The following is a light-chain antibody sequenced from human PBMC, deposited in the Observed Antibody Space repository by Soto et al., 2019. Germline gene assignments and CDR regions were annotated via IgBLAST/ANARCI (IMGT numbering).Light chain of an antibody. CDR3: CAYAGNSTFP. CDR1: TRDVGYSKF. Sequence: QSALTQPASVSGSPGQSITISCTGTTRDVGYSKFVSWYQHLPGKAPKLVIFEGSERPSGISDRFSGSKSGNTASLTISGLQAEDEADYSCCAYAGNSTFPFGGGTKLTVL. J-gene: IGLJ2*01. CDR2: EGS. V-gene: IGLV2-23*03.